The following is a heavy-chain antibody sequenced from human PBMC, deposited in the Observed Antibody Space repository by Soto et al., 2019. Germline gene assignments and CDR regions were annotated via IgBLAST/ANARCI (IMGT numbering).Heavy chain of an antibody. D-gene: IGHD3-10*01. CDR2: ISGSGGST. CDR3: AKGYGSGSYNNLPDD. Sequence: GGSLRLSCAASGFPFSSYAMTWVRQAPGKGLEWVSLISGSGGSTYYADSVKGRFTISRDNSRDTLYLQMNSLRAEDTAVYYCAKGYGSGSYNNLPDDWGQGTLVTVAS. V-gene: IGHV3-23*01. CDR1: GFPFSSYA. J-gene: IGHJ4*02.